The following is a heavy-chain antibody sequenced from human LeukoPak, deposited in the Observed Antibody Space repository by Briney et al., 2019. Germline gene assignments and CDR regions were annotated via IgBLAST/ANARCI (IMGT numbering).Heavy chain of an antibody. D-gene: IGHD3-10*01. J-gene: IGHJ6*04. CDR3: ARMVRGVRGVSYYYYTMDV. Sequence: SGPTLVNPAQTLTLTCTLSGFSLRTRGVGVGWIRQPPGKALEWLAVIYWDDDKRYSPSLKSRLTITKDTSKDQVVLTMTNVDPVDTATYYCARMVRGVRGVSYYYYTMDVWGKGTTVTVSS. CDR2: IYWDDDK. CDR1: GFSLRTRGVG. V-gene: IGHV2-5*02.